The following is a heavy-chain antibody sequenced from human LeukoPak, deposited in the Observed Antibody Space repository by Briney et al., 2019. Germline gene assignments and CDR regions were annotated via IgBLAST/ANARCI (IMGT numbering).Heavy chain of an antibody. CDR2: IIPIFGTA. CDR3: ARGRTWNDGSLDY. V-gene: IGHV1-69*13. Sequence: SVTVSCTASGGTFSSYAISWVRQAPGQGLEWMGGIIPIFGTANYAQKFQGRVTITADESTSTAYMELSSLRSEDTAVYYCARGRTWNDGSLDYWGQGTLVTVSS. CDR1: GGTFSSYA. J-gene: IGHJ4*02. D-gene: IGHD1-1*01.